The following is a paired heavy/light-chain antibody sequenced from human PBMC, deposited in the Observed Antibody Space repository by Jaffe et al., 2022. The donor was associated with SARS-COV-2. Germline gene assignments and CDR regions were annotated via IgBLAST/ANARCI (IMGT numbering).Heavy chain of an antibody. D-gene: IGHD3-10*01. CDR1: GGSFSDRY. J-gene: IGHJ6*03. Sequence: QVQIQQWGAGLLKPSETLSLTCAVYGGSFSDRYWSWIRQPPGKGLEWIGEINHSGITNYNPSLKSRVTISVDTSKNQFSVKLSSVSAADTAVYYCARVWGSGSYYNHRYYYMDVWGKGTTVTVSS. CDR2: INHSGIT. V-gene: IGHV4-34*01. CDR3: ARVWGSGSYYNHRYYYMDV.
Light chain of an antibody. J-gene: IGLJ3*02. CDR2: DNN. CDR3: GTWDSSRNLWV. Sequence: QSVLTQPPSVSAASGQKVTISCSGSSSNIGFSYVSWYQHVPGTAPKLLIYDNNKRPSGIPVRFSGSKSGTSAALGITGLQTGDEADYYCGTWDSSRNLWVFGGGTKLTVL. CDR1: SSNIGFSY. V-gene: IGLV1-51*01.